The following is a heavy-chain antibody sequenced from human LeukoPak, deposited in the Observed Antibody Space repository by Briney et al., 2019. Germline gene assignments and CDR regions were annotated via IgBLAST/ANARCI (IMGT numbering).Heavy chain of an antibody. J-gene: IGHJ4*02. D-gene: IGHD5-18*01. CDR3: AKTGYSYGWDYFDY. V-gene: IGHV3-74*01. CDR2: INTDGTTT. Sequence: GGSLRLSCVASGFTFSSYWMHWVRQAPGKGLVWVSRINTDGTTTNYADSVKGRFTISRDNSKNTLYLQMNSLRAEDTAVCYCAKTGYSYGWDYFDYWGQGTLVTVSS. CDR1: GFTFSSYW.